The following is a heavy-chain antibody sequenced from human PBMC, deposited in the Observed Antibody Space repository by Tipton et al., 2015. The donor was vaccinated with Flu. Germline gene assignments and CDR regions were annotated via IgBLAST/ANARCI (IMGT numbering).Heavy chain of an antibody. D-gene: IGHD6-6*01. J-gene: IGHJ4*02. V-gene: IGHV3-74*01. CDR3: VRAVGSSSSY. CDR2: INSDGSST. Sequence: SLRLSCAASGFTFDAYWMHWVRQAPGKGLVWVSRINSDGSSTSYADFVKGRFTISRDNAKNSLYLQMNSLRAEDTAVYYCVRAVGSSSSYWGQGTLVTVSS. CDR1: GFTFDAYW.